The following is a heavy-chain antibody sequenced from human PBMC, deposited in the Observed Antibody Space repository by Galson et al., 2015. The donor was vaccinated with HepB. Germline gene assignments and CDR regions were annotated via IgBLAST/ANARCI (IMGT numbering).Heavy chain of an antibody. CDR1: GGSISSSSYY. CDR2: FYYTGNT. J-gene: IGHJ4*02. Sequence: ETLSLTCTVSGGSISSSSYYWGWLRQPPGKGLEWIGSFYYTGNTHYNPSLKSRVTISGDTPKNQFSLKLNSVTAADTAVYYCARHESESKTYAADNWGQGTLVTVSS. CDR3: ARHESESKTYAADN. V-gene: IGHV4-39*01. D-gene: IGHD2-2*01.